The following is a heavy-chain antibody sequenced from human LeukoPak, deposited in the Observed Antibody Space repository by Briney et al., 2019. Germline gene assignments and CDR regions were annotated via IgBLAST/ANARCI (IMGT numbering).Heavy chain of an antibody. CDR1: GFTFSSYA. Sequence: PGGSLRLSCAASGFTFSSYAMSWVRQAPGKGLEWVAVISYDGSNKYYADSVKGRFTISRDNSKNTLYLQMNSLRAEDTAVYYCARDFGGYNYFDYWGQGTLVTVSS. CDR3: ARDFGGYNYFDY. CDR2: ISYDGSNK. J-gene: IGHJ4*02. V-gene: IGHV3-30*04. D-gene: IGHD5-24*01.